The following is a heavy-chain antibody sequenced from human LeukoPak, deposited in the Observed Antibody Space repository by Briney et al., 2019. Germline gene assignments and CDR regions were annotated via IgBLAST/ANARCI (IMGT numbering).Heavy chain of an antibody. CDR3: ARDLAVWSGYSFDY. D-gene: IGHD3-3*01. Sequence: PSETLSLTCTVSGGSISSSSYYWGWIRQPPGKGLEWIGSIYYSGSTYYNPSLKSRVTTSVDTSKNQFSLKLSSVTAADTAVYYCARDLAVWSGYSFDYWGQGTLVTVSS. V-gene: IGHV4-39*02. J-gene: IGHJ4*02. CDR2: IYYSGST. CDR1: GGSISSSSYY.